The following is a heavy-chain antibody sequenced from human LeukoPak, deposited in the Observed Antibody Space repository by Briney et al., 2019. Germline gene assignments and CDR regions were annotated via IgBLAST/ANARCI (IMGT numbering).Heavy chain of an antibody. Sequence: GGSLRLSCAASGFTFSSYAMTWVRQAPGKGLEWISAISGSGGRTYYVDSVKGRFAISRDNSKNTLYLQMNSLRVEDTAAYYCAKLPVAGLYFDYWGQGTLVTVSS. CDR2: ISGSGGRT. CDR1: GFTFSSYA. D-gene: IGHD6-19*01. CDR3: AKLPVAGLYFDY. V-gene: IGHV3-23*01. J-gene: IGHJ4*02.